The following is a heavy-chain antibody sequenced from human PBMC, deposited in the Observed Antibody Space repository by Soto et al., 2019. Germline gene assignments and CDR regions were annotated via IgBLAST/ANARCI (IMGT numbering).Heavy chain of an antibody. J-gene: IGHJ6*02. CDR1: GFTFSSYW. Sequence: PGGSLRLSCAASGFTFSSYWMHWVRQAPGKGLVWVSRINSDGSSTSYADSVKGRFTISRDNAKNTLYLQMNSLRAEDTAVYYCARVHSLVATIQLGYYYSGMDVWGQGTTVTVSS. D-gene: IGHD5-12*01. CDR3: ARVHSLVATIQLGYYYSGMDV. V-gene: IGHV3-74*01. CDR2: INSDGSST.